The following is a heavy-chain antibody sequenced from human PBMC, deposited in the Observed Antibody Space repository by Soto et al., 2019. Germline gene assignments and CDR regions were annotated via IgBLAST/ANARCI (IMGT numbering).Heavy chain of an antibody. CDR2: INPNSGGT. J-gene: IGHJ4*02. D-gene: IGHD1-20*01. V-gene: IGHV1-2*02. CDR3: ARESVLTGAHHFDS. CDR1: GYSFTGQY. Sequence: ASVKVSCKASGYSFTGQYIHWVRQAPGQGLEWMGWINPNSGGTNYAQKFQGRVTMTRDTSTSTAYMDLSRLISDDTAVYYCARESVLTGAHHFDSWGQGTRVTVSS.